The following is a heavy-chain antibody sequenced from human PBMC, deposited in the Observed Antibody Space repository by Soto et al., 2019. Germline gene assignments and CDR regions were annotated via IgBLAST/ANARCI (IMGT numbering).Heavy chain of an antibody. CDR3: VRTSLVVAAATREDY. CDR1: GFTFSSYW. J-gene: IGHJ4*02. CDR2: INSDGSST. V-gene: IGHV3-74*01. D-gene: IGHD2-15*01. Sequence: EVQLVESGGGLVQPGESLRLSCAASGFTFSSYWMNWVRQAPVKGLVWVSRINSDGSSTSYAGSVKGRFTISRDNAKNTLYLQMNSLRAEDTAVYYCVRTSLVVAAATREDYWGQGTLVTVSS.